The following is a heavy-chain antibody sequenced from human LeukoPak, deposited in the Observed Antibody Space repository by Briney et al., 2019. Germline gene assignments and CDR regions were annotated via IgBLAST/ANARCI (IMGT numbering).Heavy chain of an antibody. J-gene: IGHJ4*02. CDR3: AKLNYDSSGYLDY. Sequence: GRSLRLSCAASGFTFGSYGMHWVRQAPGKGLEWVALIWSDGSKEYYIDSVKGRFTISSDNSKNTVSLQMNSLRAEDTAVYYCAKLNYDSSGYLDYWGQGTLVTVSS. V-gene: IGHV3-33*03. CDR1: GFTFGSYG. D-gene: IGHD3-22*01. CDR2: IWSDGSKE.